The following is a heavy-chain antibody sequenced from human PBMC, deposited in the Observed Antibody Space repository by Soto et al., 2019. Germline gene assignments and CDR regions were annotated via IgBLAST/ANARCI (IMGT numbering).Heavy chain of an antibody. CDR3: ARERSPSMGATVQPWFDP. CDR1: GGTFSSYA. J-gene: IGHJ5*02. CDR2: IIPIFGTA. Sequence: GASVKVSCKASGGTFSSYAISWVRQAHGQGLEWMGGIIPIFGTANYAQKFQGRVTITADESTSTAYMELSSLRSEDTAVYYCARERSPSMGATVQPWFDPWGQGTLVTVSS. D-gene: IGHD1-26*01. V-gene: IGHV1-69*13.